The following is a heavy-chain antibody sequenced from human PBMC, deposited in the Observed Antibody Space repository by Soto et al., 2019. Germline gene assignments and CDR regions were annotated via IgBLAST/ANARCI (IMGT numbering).Heavy chain of an antibody. CDR3: ARAYSYGSGSYSSDY. D-gene: IGHD3-10*01. V-gene: IGHV1-18*01. Sequence: ASVKVSCKASGYTFTSYGITWVRQAPGQGLEWMGWISAYNGNTNYAQKLQGRVTMTTDTSTSTASMELRSLRSDDTAVYYCARAYSYGSGSYSSDYWGQGTLVTVSS. CDR1: GYTFTSYG. J-gene: IGHJ4*02. CDR2: ISAYNGNT.